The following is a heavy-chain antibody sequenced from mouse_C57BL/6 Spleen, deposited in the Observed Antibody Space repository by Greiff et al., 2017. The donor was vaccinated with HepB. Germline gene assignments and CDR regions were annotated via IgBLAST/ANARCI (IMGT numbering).Heavy chain of an antibody. V-gene: IGHV14-4*01. CDR3: TTPYYYGSSSAGFAY. CDR2: IDPENGDT. CDR1: GFNIKDDY. J-gene: IGHJ3*01. Sequence: EVQLQQSGAELVRPGASVKLSCTASGFNIKDDYMHWVKQRPEQGLEWIGWIDPENGDTEYASKFQGKATITADTSSNTAYLQLSSLTSEDTAVYYGTTPYYYGSSSAGFAYWGQGTLVTVSA. D-gene: IGHD1-1*01.